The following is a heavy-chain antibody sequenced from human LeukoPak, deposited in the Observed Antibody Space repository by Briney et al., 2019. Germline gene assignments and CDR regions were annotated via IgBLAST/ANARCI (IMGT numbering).Heavy chain of an antibody. J-gene: IGHJ4*02. CDR1: GFTFSSYA. V-gene: IGHV3-23*01. CDR2: ISGSGGST. D-gene: IGHD2-15*01. Sequence: SGGSLRLSCAASGFTFSSYAMSWVRQAPGKGLEWVSAISGSGGSTYYADSVKGRFTISRDNSKNTLYLQMNSLRAEDTAVYYCAKDHRRYCSGGSCPIDYWGQGTLVTVSS. CDR3: AKDHRRYCSGGSCPIDY.